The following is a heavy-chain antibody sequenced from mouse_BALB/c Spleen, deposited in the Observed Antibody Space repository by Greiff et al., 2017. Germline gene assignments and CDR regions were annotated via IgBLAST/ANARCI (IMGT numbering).Heavy chain of an antibody. V-gene: IGHV5-17*02. Sequence: DVKLQESGGGLVQPGGSRKLSCAASGFTFSSFGMHWVRQAPEKGLEWVAYISSGSSTIYYADTVKGRFTISRDNPKNTLFLQMTSLRSEDTAMYYCARGYYGSRDWYFDVWGAGTTVTVSS. J-gene: IGHJ1*01. D-gene: IGHD1-1*01. CDR3: ARGYYGSRDWYFDV. CDR2: ISSGSSTI. CDR1: GFTFSSFG.